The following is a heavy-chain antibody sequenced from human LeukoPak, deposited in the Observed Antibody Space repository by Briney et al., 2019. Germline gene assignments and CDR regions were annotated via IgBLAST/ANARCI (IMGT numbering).Heavy chain of an antibody. CDR1: GFTFSSYW. Sequence: GGSLRLSCAASGFTFSSYWMHWVRQAPGKGLVWVSRINSDGSSTSYADSVKGRFTISRDNAKNTLYLQMNSLRAEDTAVYYCARVRQGRYLDYWGQGTLVTVSS. J-gene: IGHJ4*02. CDR2: INSDGSST. V-gene: IGHV3-74*01. D-gene: IGHD3-10*01. CDR3: ARVRQGRYLDY.